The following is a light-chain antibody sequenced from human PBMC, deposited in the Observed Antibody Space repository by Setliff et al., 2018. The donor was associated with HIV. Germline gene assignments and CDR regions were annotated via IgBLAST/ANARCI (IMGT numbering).Light chain of an antibody. Sequence: QSALTQPASVSGSPGQSITISCTGTSRDVGGYNYVSWYQQHPGEAPKLIIYEVRNRPSGVSNRFSGSKSGNTASLTISGLQAEDEADYYCSSYTIRNTLLFGTGTKVTVL. CDR1: SRDVGGYNY. J-gene: IGLJ1*01. CDR3: SSYTIRNTLL. V-gene: IGLV2-14*01. CDR2: EVR.